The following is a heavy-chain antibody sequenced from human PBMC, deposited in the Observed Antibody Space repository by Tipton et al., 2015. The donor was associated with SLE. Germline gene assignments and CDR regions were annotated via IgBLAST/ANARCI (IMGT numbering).Heavy chain of an antibody. V-gene: IGHV4-31*03. J-gene: IGHJ4*02. CDR2: VYYTGTT. CDR3: ARSRIYDGSVDYYGFFDY. CDR1: GGSVSSGTDY. Sequence: LRLSCSVFGGSVSSGTDYWSWIRQHPGKGLEWIGYVYYTGTTYYNPSLKSRVAISVDTSKNQFSLNLSSVTAADTAVYYCARSRIYDGSVDYYGFFDYWGQGTLVTVSS. D-gene: IGHD3-22*01.